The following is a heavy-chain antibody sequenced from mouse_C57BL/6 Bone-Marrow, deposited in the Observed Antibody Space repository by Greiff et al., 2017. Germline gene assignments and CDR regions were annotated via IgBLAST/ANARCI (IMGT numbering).Heavy chain of an antibody. Sequence: QVQLQQPGAELVKPGASVKLSCKASGYTFTSYWMHWVKRRPGRGLAWIGRIDPNSGGTKYNEKFKSKATLTVDKPSSTAYLQLSSLTSEDSAVYHCAAYYSNVYYFDYWGQGTTLTVSS. J-gene: IGHJ2*01. CDR1: GYTFTSYW. D-gene: IGHD2-5*01. CDR3: AAYYSNVYYFDY. V-gene: IGHV1-72*01. CDR2: IDPNSGGT.